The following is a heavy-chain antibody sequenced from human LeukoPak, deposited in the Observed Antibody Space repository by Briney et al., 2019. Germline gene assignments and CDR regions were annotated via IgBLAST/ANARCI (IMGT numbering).Heavy chain of an antibody. J-gene: IGHJ6*02. CDR1: GFTVSSNY. CDR3: TKYQTSGLVGDYYYGMDV. D-gene: IGHD3/OR15-3a*01. CDR2: ISASGGST. V-gene: IGHV3-23*01. Sequence: GGSLRLSCAASGFTVSSNYMSWVRQAPGKGLEWVSTISASGGSTFYADSVKGRFTISRDNSKNTLYLQMNSLRAEDTAIYYCTKYQTSGLVGDYYYGMDVWGQGTTVTVSS.